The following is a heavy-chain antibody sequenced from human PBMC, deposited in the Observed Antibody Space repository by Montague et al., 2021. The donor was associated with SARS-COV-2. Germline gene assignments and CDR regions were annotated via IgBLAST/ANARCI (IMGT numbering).Heavy chain of an antibody. CDR1: GGSISRYY. V-gene: IGHV4-59*01. CDR3: ARSRENYNILTGYPYYFDY. CDR2: IYYSGST. D-gene: IGHD3-9*01. J-gene: IGHJ4*02. Sequence: SETLSLTCTVSGGSISRYYRNWIRQPPGEGLEWIAYIYYSGSTNYNPSLKSRVTISVDTSKNQFSLKLSSVTAADTAVYYCARSRENYNILTGYPYYFDYWGQGTLVTVSS.